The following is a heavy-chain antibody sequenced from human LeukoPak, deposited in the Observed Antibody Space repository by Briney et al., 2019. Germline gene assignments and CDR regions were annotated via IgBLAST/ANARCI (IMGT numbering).Heavy chain of an antibody. CDR2: IKPNTDGGTT. Sequence: PGGSLRLSCVASGFTFGTHAMSWVRQVQGKGLEWLGRIKPNTDGGTTAYAAPVEGRFTISRDDLKGMLYLQMNSLKIEDTAVYYCATYPQNRHWGQGTLVTVSS. CDR3: ATYPQNRH. V-gene: IGHV3-15*01. D-gene: IGHD2/OR15-2a*01. J-gene: IGHJ4*02. CDR1: GFTFGTHA.